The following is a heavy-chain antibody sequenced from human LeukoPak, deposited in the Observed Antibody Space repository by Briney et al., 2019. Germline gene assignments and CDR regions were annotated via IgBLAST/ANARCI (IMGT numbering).Heavy chain of an antibody. Sequence: GGSLRLSCAASGFTFRTSGMHWVRQAPGKGLEWVAFIQYHGRDKYYADSVKGRFTISRDNSKNTLYMEVNSLRAEDTAVYYCAREGGRTVAGTFDNWGQGTLVIVSS. CDR3: AREGGRTVAGTFDN. CDR2: IQYHGRDK. J-gene: IGHJ4*02. V-gene: IGHV3-30*02. CDR1: GFTFRTSG. D-gene: IGHD6-19*01.